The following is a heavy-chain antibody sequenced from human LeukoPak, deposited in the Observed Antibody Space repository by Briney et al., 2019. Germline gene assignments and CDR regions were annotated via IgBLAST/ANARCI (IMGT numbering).Heavy chain of an antibody. CDR1: GFNFSDYY. J-gene: IGHJ4*02. CDR3: ARGKRRFDY. Sequence: GGSLRLSCAASGFNFSDYYMSWIRQAPGKGLEWVSYISSSGFSTYYAGSVKGRFTISRDNTRNSLYLQMNSLAPEDTALYYCARGKRRFDYWGQGTLVSVSS. V-gene: IGHV3-11*01. CDR2: ISSSGFST.